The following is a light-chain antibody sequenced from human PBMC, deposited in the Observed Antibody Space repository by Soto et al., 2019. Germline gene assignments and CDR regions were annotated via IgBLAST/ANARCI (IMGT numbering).Light chain of an antibody. CDR3: QQYNNWPGYT. V-gene: IGKV3-15*01. CDR1: QSVSSD. CDR2: GAS. J-gene: IGKJ2*01. Sequence: EIVMTQSPATLSVSPGERATLSCRASQSVSSDLAWYQQKPGQGPRLLIYGASTRATGIPARFSGSGSGTAFTLTISSLQSEDFAVYYCQQYNNWPGYTFGQGTKLEIK.